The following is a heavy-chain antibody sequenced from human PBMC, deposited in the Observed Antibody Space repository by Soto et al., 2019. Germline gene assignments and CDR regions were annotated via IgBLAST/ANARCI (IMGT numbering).Heavy chain of an antibody. CDR2: MNPNSGNT. CDR3: ARSPDIVVVVAATHNWFAP. Sequence: ASVKVSCKASGGTFSSYAISWVRQAPGRGLEWMGWMNPNSGNTGYAQKFQGRVTMTRNTSISTAYMELSSLRSEDTAVYYCARSPDIVVVVAATHNWFAPWGQGTLVTVSS. V-gene: IGHV1-8*02. CDR1: GGTFSSYA. D-gene: IGHD2-15*01. J-gene: IGHJ5*02.